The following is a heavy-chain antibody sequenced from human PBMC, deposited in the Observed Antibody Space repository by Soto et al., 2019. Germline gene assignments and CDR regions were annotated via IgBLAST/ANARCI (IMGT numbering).Heavy chain of an antibody. D-gene: IGHD2-2*01. J-gene: IGHJ6*02. CDR2: VHDSWGS. Sequence: ETLSLTCTVSGGSISSYYWSWIRQPPGKGLEWIGYVHDSWGSHYNPSLKSRVAISLDTSKSQFSLKLTSVTATDTAVYYCARDKHCISTSCYAPYYYGMDVWGQGTTVTVSS. CDR1: GGSISSYY. CDR3: ARDKHCISTSCYAPYYYGMDV. V-gene: IGHV4-59*12.